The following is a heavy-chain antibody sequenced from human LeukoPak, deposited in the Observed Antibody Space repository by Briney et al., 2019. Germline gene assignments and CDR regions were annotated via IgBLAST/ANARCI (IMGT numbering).Heavy chain of an antibody. J-gene: IGHJ4*02. V-gene: IGHV4-39*01. Sequence: KTSETLSLTCTVSGGSISSSSYYWGWIRQPPGKGLEWIGSIYYSGSTYYNPSLKSRVAISVDTSKNQFSLKLSSVTAADTAVYYCARQGDIVATIGYWGQGTLVTVSS. CDR3: ARQGDIVATIGY. CDR1: GGSISSSSYY. D-gene: IGHD5-12*01. CDR2: IYYSGST.